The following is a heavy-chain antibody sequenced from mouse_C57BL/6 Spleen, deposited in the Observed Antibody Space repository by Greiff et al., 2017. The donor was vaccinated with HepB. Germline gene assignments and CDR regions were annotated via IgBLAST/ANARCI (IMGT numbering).Heavy chain of an antibody. CDR1: GYTFTSYW. V-gene: IGHV1-72*01. CDR2: IDPNSGGT. D-gene: IGHD4-1*01. J-gene: IGHJ4*01. Sequence: QVQLQQPGAELVKPGASVKLSCKASGYTFTSYWMHWVKQRPGRGLEWIGRIDPNSGGTKYNEKFKSKATLTVDKPSSTAYMQLSSLTSEDSAVYYCAREGNWENGYAMDYWGQGTSVTVSS. CDR3: AREGNWENGYAMDY.